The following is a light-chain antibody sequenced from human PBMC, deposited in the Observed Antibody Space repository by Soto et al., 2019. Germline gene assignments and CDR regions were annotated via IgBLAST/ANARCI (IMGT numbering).Light chain of an antibody. CDR3: QQYETSPFT. Sequence: EIVMTQSPATLSVSPGERATLSCRASQSISSNLAWYQQKPGQAPRLLISGASTRATGIPARFSGSGSGTDFTLTISSLQSEDFAVYYCQQYETSPFTFGGGTKVDIK. J-gene: IGKJ4*01. CDR1: QSISSN. CDR2: GAS. V-gene: IGKV3-15*01.